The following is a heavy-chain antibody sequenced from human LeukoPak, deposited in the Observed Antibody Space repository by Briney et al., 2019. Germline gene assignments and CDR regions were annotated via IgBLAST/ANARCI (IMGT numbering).Heavy chain of an antibody. D-gene: IGHD3-22*01. CDR1: GFTFSNYA. CDR2: ISYDGSSK. Sequence: GGSLRLSCAASGFTFSNYAMSWVRQAPGKGLEWVAVISYDGSSKYYADSVKGRFTISRDNSKNTLYLQMNSLRAEDTAVYYCARGYYYDSPGTVDYWGQGTLVTVSS. J-gene: IGHJ4*02. CDR3: ARGYYYDSPGTVDY. V-gene: IGHV3-30-3*01.